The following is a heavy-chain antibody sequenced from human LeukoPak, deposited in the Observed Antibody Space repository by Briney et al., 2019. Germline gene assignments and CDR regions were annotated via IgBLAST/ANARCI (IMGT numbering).Heavy chain of an antibody. CDR3: ARRHSYSTYWYLDY. J-gene: IGHJ4*02. CDR1: GGAINNYY. V-gene: IGHV4-59*08. D-gene: IGHD6-19*01. Sequence: SETLSLTCTVSGGAINNYYWSWIRQPPGKGLEWIGYIYYSGSTNYNPPLKSRVTISVDTSKNQFSLKLSSVTAADTAVYYCARRHSYSTYWYLDYWGQGTLVTVSS. CDR2: IYYSGST.